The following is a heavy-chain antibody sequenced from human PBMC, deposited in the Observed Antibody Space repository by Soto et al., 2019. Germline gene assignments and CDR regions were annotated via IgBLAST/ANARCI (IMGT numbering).Heavy chain of an antibody. CDR3: AHRRSYDSGVYSPVDY. CDR2: IYWDDDQ. D-gene: IGHD3-22*01. CDR1: GFSLSTSGVG. Sequence: QITLKESGPTLVKPTQTLTLTCTFSGFSLSTSGVGVGWIRQPPGKALEWLALIYWDDDQRYSPSLKSRLTISKETSKTQVVLTMTNMDPVDTATYYCAHRRSYDSGVYSPVDYWGQGTLVTVSS. V-gene: IGHV2-5*02. J-gene: IGHJ4*02.